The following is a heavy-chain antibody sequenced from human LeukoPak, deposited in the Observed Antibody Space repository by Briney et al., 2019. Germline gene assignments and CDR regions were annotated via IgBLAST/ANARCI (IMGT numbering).Heavy chain of an antibody. V-gene: IGHV4-38-2*02. CDR3: ARLKGGAFDI. CDR2: FYLDGNI. CDR1: SYSFSTPDY. Sequence: SETLSLTCTVSSYSFSTPDYWGWIRQSPGKGLEWIGSFYLDGNIYYNPSLENRVTTSLDTSKNQFSLRLNSVTAADTAVYYCARLKGGAFDIWGQGTMVTVSS. J-gene: IGHJ3*02.